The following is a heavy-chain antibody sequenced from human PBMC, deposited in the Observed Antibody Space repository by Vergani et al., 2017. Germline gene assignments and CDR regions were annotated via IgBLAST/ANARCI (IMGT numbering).Heavy chain of an antibody. V-gene: IGHV3-9*02. CDR1: GFTSAGYA. J-gene: IGHJ6*02. D-gene: IGHD2-15*01. CDR2: ISWNSNSI. Sequence: EVQLEESGGGLVLPGRSLRLSCVASGFTSAGYAMHWVRQAPGKGLEWVSGISWNSNSIGYADSVKGRFTISRDNSKNTLYLQMNSLRAEDTAVYYCAKGPSGYCSGGSCYVYYYYGMDVWGQGTTVTVSS. CDR3: AKGPSGYCSGGSCYVYYYYGMDV.